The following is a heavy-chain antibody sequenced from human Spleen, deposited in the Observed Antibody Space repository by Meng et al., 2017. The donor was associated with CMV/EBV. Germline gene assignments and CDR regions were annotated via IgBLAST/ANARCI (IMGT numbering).Heavy chain of an antibody. CDR3: ARGGGKTYYDFWSGYYMN. V-gene: IGHV1-2*02. D-gene: IGHD3-3*01. CDR1: TLTGQY. J-gene: IGHJ4*02. Sequence: TLTGQYIHWGRQAPGHGIEWMGWINPNSGGTNYEQKCQSRVTMTRDTSISTAYMELSSLRADDTGVYYCARGGGKTYYDFWSGYYMNWGQGTLVTVSS. CDR2: INPNSGGT.